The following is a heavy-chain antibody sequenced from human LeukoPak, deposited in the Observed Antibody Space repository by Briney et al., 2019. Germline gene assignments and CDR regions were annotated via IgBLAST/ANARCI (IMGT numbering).Heavy chain of an antibody. CDR3: ARVVTLFDYYYYMDV. Sequence: SETLSLTCTVSGGSISSYYWSWIRQPPGKGLEWIGYIYYSGSTNYNPSLKSRVTISVDTSKDQFSLKLSSVTAADTAVYYCARVVTLFDYYYYMDVWGEGTTVTASS. CDR2: IYYSGST. V-gene: IGHV4-59*01. CDR1: GGSISSYY. D-gene: IGHD4-23*01. J-gene: IGHJ6*03.